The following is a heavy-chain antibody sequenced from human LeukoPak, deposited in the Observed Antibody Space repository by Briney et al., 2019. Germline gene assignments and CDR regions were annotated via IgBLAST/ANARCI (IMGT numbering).Heavy chain of an antibody. CDR1: GDSISSGDYY. V-gene: IGHV4-31*03. D-gene: IGHD2/OR15-2a*01. CDR2: IYYSGST. CDR3: ARGIALRSTLGFDP. J-gene: IGHJ5*02. Sequence: SETLSLTCTVSGDSISSGDYYWTWIRQHPGKGLEWIGCIYYSGSTYYNLSLKSRVIISADTSKNHFSLKLSSVTAADTAVYYCARGIALRSTLGFDPWGPGTLVTVSS.